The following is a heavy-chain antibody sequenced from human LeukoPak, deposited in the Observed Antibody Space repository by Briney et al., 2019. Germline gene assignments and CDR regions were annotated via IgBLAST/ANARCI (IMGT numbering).Heavy chain of an antibody. Sequence: SGGSLRLSCAASRFTFSSYAMSWVRQAPGKGLEWVSAISGSGGSTYYADSVKGRFTISRDNSKNTLYLQMNSLRAEDTAVYYCAREGPRGNSQFDYWGQGTLVTVSS. V-gene: IGHV3-23*01. CDR3: AREGPRGNSQFDY. CDR1: RFTFSSYA. CDR2: ISGSGGST. J-gene: IGHJ4*02.